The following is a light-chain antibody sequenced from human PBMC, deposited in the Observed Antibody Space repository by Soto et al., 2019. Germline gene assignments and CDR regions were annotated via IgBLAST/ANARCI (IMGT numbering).Light chain of an antibody. CDR3: QQYRSSPRT. J-gene: IGKJ4*01. CDR2: DAS. CDR1: QSVSSY. V-gene: IGKV3-20*01. Sequence: EIVLTHSPATLSLCPWEIATLSCRASQSVSSYLAWYQQKPGQAPRLLIYDASSRATGIPDRFSGSGSGTDFTLTISRLEPEDFAVYYRQQYRSSPRTFGGGTKVDIK.